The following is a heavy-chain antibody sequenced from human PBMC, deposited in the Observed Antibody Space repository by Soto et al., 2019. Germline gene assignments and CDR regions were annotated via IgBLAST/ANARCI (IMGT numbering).Heavy chain of an antibody. V-gene: IGHV3-23*01. Sequence: GGSLRLSCAASGFTFSSYAMSWVRQAPGKGLEWVSAISGSGGSTYYADSVKGRFTISRDNSKNTLYLQMNSLRAEDTAVYYCAKGGEQWLVRVRNWFDPWGQGTLVTVSS. CDR3: AKGGEQWLVRVRNWFDP. J-gene: IGHJ5*02. CDR2: ISGSGGST. D-gene: IGHD6-19*01. CDR1: GFTFSSYA.